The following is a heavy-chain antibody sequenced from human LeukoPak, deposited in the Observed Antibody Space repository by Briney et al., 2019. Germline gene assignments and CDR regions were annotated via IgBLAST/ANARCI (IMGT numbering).Heavy chain of an antibody. Sequence: SETLSLTCTVSGGSISSCDYYWSWIRQPPGKGLEWIGYIYYSGSTYYNPSLKSRVTISVDTSKNQFSLKLSSVTAADTAVYYCARGLRGDPSDYWGQGTLVTVSS. CDR3: ARGLRGDPSDY. CDR1: GGSISSCDYY. CDR2: IYYSGST. V-gene: IGHV4-30-4*01. J-gene: IGHJ4*02.